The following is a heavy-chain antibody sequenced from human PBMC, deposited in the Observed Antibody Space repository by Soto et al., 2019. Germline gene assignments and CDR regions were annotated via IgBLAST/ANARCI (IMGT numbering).Heavy chain of an antibody. V-gene: IGHV1-18*01. CDR3: ARDGNYYDSSGYARYYGMDV. CDR1: GYTFTTYG. D-gene: IGHD3-22*01. Sequence: QVQLVQSGAEVKKPGASVKVSYKASGYTFTTYGISWVRQAPGQGLEWMGWISGYNGNTNNAQKLQGRVTMTTDTSTRTAYMELRSLRSDDTAVYYCARDGNYYDSSGYARYYGMDVWGQGTTVTVSS. CDR2: ISGYNGNT. J-gene: IGHJ6*02.